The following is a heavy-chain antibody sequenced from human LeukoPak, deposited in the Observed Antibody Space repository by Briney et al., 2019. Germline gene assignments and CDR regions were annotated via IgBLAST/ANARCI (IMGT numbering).Heavy chain of an antibody. CDR2: INPNSGGT. V-gene: IGHV1-2*02. J-gene: IGHJ4*02. CDR3: ARVRYFDWLLPFDY. CDR1: GYTFTGYY. Sequence: ASVKVSCKASGYTFTGYYMHWVRQAPGQGLAWMGWINPNSGGTNCAQKFQGRVTMTRDTSISTAYMELSRLRSDDTAVYYCARVRYFDWLLPFDYWGQGTLVTVSS. D-gene: IGHD3-9*01.